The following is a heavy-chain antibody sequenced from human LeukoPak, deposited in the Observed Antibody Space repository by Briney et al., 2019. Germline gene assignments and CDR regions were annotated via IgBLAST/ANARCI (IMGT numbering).Heavy chain of an antibody. Sequence: PSETLSLTCTVSGGSILDSTYYWAWIRQPPGKGLEWIATIFYNGNTHYNPSLKSRVTMSVDTVKNQSSLNLNSVTAADTAVYYCARQSSGYYYGWFDPWGQGTLVTVSS. CDR3: ARQSSGYYYGWFDP. V-gene: IGHV4-39*01. CDR1: GGSILDSTYY. J-gene: IGHJ5*02. CDR2: IFYNGNT. D-gene: IGHD3-22*01.